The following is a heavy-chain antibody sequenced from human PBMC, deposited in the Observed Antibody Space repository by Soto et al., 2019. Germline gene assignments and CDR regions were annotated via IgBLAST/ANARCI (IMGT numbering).Heavy chain of an antibody. V-gene: IGHV1-58*01. CDR1: GFTFTSSA. D-gene: IGHD3-22*01. CDR2: IVVGSGNT. J-gene: IGHJ5*02. CDR3: AAEASSGYYKWFDP. Sequence: QMQLVQSGPEVKKPGTSVKVSCKASGFTFTSSAVQWVRQARGQRLEWIGWIVVGSGNTNYAQKFQERVNITSDMSKSTAYMELSSLRSEDTAVYYCAAEASSGYYKWFDPWGQGTLVTVSS.